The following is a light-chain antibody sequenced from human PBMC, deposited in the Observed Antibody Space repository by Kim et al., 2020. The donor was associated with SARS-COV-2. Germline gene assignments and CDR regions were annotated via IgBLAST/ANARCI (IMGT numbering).Light chain of an antibody. CDR3: QQYNWPPAYT. CDR2: SAS. J-gene: IGKJ2*01. V-gene: IGKV3-15*01. CDR1: QSVSSN. Sequence: VAPEESATLTCRASQSVSSNLAWYQQKPGQAPRLLIYSASNRATGIPARFSGSGSGTEFTLTISSLQSEDFAVYYCQQYNWPPAYTFGQGTKLEI.